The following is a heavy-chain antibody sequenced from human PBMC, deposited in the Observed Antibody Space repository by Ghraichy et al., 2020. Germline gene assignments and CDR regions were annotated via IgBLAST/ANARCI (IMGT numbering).Heavy chain of an antibody. CDR1: GYTFTSYD. Sequence: ASVKVSCKASGYTFTSYDINWVRQATGQGLEWMGWMNPNSGNTGYAQKFQGRVTMTRNTSISTAYMELSSLRSEDTAVYYCARGGRVGSSWYPYRSYWGQGTLVTVSS. CDR3: ARGGRVGSSWYPYRSY. V-gene: IGHV1-8*01. CDR2: MNPNSGNT. J-gene: IGHJ4*02. D-gene: IGHD6-13*01.